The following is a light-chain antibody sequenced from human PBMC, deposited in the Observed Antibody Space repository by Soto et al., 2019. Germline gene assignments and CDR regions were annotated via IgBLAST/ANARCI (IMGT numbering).Light chain of an antibody. CDR3: QQGSSWPRS. CDR2: DAS. J-gene: IGKJ4*01. V-gene: IGKV3-11*01. CDR1: QSISSY. Sequence: EIVLTQSPATLSLSPGERATLSCRASQSISSYLAWYQQRPGQPPRLLIHDASSRATDVPARFSGSGSGTDFTLTISSLEAEDFAVYYCQQGSSWPRSFGGGTKVEIK.